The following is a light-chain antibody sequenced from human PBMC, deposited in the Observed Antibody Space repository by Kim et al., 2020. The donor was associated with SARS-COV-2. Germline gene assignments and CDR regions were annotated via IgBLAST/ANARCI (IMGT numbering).Light chain of an antibody. CDR3: HQYDKWPLT. V-gene: IGKV3-15*01. CDR1: QSVSST. CDR2: GAS. J-gene: IGKJ5*01. Sequence: EIVMTQSPATLSMSPGERAALSCRASQSVSSTLAWYQQKPGQAPRLLIYGASTRATGIPARFSGSGSGTEFTLTISSLQSEDFAVYYCHQYDKWPLTFGQGTRLEI.